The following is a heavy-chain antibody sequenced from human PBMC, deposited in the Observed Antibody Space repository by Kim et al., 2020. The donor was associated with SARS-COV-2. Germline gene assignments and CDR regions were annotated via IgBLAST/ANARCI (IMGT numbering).Heavy chain of an antibody. CDR1: GYSISRSSY. CDR2: IYYSGST. CDR3: GRIDRHGGNFDY. Sequence: SETLSLTCAVSGYSISRSSYWGWTRQPPGKGLEWIGYIYYSGSTYYNPSLNSRVTMSVDTSKNQFSLKLSSVTAVDTAVYYCGRIDRHGGNFDYWGQGTLVTVSS. V-gene: IGHV4-28*01. D-gene: IGHD4-17*01. J-gene: IGHJ4*02.